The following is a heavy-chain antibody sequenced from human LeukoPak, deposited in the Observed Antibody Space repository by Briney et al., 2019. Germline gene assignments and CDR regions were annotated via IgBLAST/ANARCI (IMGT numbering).Heavy chain of an antibody. CDR3: ARHAHEDPQVLRFLEWPLNFDY. D-gene: IGHD3-3*01. V-gene: IGHV4-34*01. J-gene: IGHJ4*02. CDR2: INHSGST. CDR1: GGSFSGYY. Sequence: SETLSLTCAVYGGSFSGYYWSWIRQPPGKGLEWIGEINHSGSTNYNPSLKSRVTISVDTSKNQFSLKLSSVTAADTAVYYCARHAHEDPQVLRFLEWPLNFDYWGQGTLVTVSS.